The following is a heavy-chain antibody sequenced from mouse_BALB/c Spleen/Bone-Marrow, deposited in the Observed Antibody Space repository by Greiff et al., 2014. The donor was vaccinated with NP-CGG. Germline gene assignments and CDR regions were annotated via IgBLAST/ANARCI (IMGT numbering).Heavy chain of an antibody. J-gene: IGHJ2*01. D-gene: IGHD2-10*02. Sequence: VQLQQSGAELVRPGASVKMSCKASGYNFTGYSMHWVKQRPEQGLEWIGYINPSSGNNEYNQKFKDKTTLTADTSYSAAYMQLSRLTAEDSAVYYCARPYGNYVYYWGQGTTLTVSS. V-gene: IGHV1-4*02. CDR1: GYNFTGYS. CDR2: INPSSGNN. CDR3: ARPYGNYVYY.